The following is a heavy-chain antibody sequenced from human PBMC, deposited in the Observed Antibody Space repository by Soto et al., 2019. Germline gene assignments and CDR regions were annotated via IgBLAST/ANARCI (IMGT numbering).Heavy chain of an antibody. V-gene: IGHV3-23*01. CDR1: GFTFSSYA. D-gene: IGHD3-22*01. CDR2: ISGSGGST. J-gene: IGHJ4*02. CDR3: AKNPPAPYYYDSSGYPDY. Sequence: EVQLLESGGGLVQPGGSLRLSCAASGFTFSSYAMSWVRQAPGKGLEWVSAISGSGGSTYYADSVKGRFTISRDNSKNTLYLQMNSLRAEDTAVYYCAKNPPAPYYYDSSGYPDYWGQGTLVTVSS.